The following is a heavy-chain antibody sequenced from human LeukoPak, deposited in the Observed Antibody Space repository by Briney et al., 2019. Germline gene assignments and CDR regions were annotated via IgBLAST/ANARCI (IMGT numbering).Heavy chain of an antibody. CDR2: ISGSGGST. CDR1: GFTFSSYA. J-gene: IGHJ4*02. Sequence: PGASLRLSCAASGFTFSSYAMSWVRQAPGKGLEWVSTISGSGGSTYYADPVKGRFTISRDNSKNTLYLQMNSLRAEDTAVYYCAKVDYDFWSGLYYFDYWGQGTLVTVSS. CDR3: AKVDYDFWSGLYYFDY. D-gene: IGHD3-3*01. V-gene: IGHV3-23*01.